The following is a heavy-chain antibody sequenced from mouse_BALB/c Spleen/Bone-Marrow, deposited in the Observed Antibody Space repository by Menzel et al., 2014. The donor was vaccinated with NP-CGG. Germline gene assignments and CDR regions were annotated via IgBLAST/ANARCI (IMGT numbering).Heavy chain of an antibody. CDR3: ASLTGTFDY. Sequence: EVQVVESGAELVKPGASVKLSCTASGFNIKDTYIHWVKQRPEQGLEWIGRIDPANEHTKYDPNFQGKATITADTSSNTAYLQLSSLTSEDTAVYYCASLTGTFDYWGQGPTLTVSS. D-gene: IGHD4-1*01. CDR2: IDPANEHT. CDR1: GFNIKDTY. J-gene: IGHJ2*01. V-gene: IGHV14-3*02.